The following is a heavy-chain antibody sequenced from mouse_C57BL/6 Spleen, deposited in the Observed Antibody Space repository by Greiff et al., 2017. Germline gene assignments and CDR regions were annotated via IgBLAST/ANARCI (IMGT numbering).Heavy chain of an antibody. J-gene: IGHJ1*03. V-gene: IGHV5-9-1*02. CDR1: GFTFSSYA. CDR3: TRDRYYYGSSYNWYFDV. Sequence: EVQRVESGEGLVKPGGSLKLSCAASGFTFSSYAMSWVRQTPEKRLEWVAYISSGGDYIYYADTVKGRFTISRDNARNTLYLQMSSLKSEDTAMYYCTRDRYYYGSSYNWYFDVWGTGTTVTVSS. D-gene: IGHD1-1*01. CDR2: ISSGGDYI.